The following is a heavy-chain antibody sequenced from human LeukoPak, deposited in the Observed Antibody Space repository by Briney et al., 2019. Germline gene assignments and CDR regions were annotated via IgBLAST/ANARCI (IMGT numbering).Heavy chain of an antibody. CDR2: IYYSGSA. CDR3: ARRALSSGWYAWGR. V-gene: IGHV4-59*12. D-gene: IGHD6-19*01. J-gene: IGHJ4*02. Sequence: SETLSLTCSVSVGSMSNYYWSWIRQPPGKGLEWIGYIYYSGSANYNPSLKSRVTISVDPSKNQFSLKLSSVTAADTAVYYCARRALSSGWYAWGRWGQGTLVTVSS. CDR1: VGSMSNYY.